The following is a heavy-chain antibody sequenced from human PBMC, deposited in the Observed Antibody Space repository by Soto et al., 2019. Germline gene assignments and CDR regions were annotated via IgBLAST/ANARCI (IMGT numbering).Heavy chain of an antibody. CDR3: ARSKTSSGYYYYYYGMDV. Sequence: QVQLVQSGAEVKKPGASVKVSCKASGYTFTDYYMHWVRQAPGQGLEWMGWINPNSGGTNYAQKFQGWVTMTRDTTSSTAYMELSRLRSDDTAVYYCARSKTSSGYYYYYYGMDVWGQGTTVTVSS. CDR2: INPNSGGT. V-gene: IGHV1-2*04. J-gene: IGHJ6*02. CDR1: GYTFTDYY. D-gene: IGHD3-22*01.